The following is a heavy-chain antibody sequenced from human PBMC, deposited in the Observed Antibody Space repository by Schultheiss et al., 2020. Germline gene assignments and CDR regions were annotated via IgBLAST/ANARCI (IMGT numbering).Heavy chain of an antibody. D-gene: IGHD5-24*01. CDR1: GGSISSYY. V-gene: IGHV4-59*01. CDR3: ARGGDREPFDY. Sequence: SETLSLTCTVSGGSISSYYWSWIRQPPGKGLEWIGYIYYSGSTYYNPSLKSRVTISVDTSKNQFSLKLSSVTAADTAVYYCARGGDREPFDYWGQGTLVTVSS. CDR2: IYYSGST. J-gene: IGHJ4*02.